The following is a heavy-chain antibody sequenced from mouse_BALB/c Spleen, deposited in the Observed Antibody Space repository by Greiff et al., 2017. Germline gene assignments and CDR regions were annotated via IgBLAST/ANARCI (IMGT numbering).Heavy chain of an antibody. V-gene: IGHV5-17*02. J-gene: IGHJ4*01. D-gene: IGHD2-1*01. CDR2: ISSGSSTI. Sequence: EVKLMESGGGLVQPGGSRKLSCAASGFTFSSFGMHWVRQAPEKGLEWVAYISSGSSTIYYADTVKGRFTISRDNPKNTLFLQMTSLRSEDTAMYYCARGNYVGDYAMDYWGQGTSVTVSS. CDR1: GFTFSSFG. CDR3: ARGNYVGDYAMDY.